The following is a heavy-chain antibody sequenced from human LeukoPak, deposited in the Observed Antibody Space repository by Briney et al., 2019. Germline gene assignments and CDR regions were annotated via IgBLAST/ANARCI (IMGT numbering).Heavy chain of an antibody. Sequence: GASVKVSCKASGYTFTSYAMHWVRQAPGQRLEWMGWINAGNGNTKYSQKFQGRVTITRDTSASTAYMELSSLRSEDTAVHYCARAPTRTSLWFGESHYFDYWGQGTLVTVSS. CDR2: INAGNGNT. CDR1: GYTFTSYA. J-gene: IGHJ4*02. D-gene: IGHD3-10*01. CDR3: ARAPTRTSLWFGESHYFDY. V-gene: IGHV1-3*01.